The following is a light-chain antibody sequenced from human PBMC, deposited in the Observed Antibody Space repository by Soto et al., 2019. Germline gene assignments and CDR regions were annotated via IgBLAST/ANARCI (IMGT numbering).Light chain of an antibody. CDR3: QHYNDYSRM. V-gene: IGKV1-5*03. Sequence: DIQMTQSPSTLSASIGDRVTITCRTSQSVDSWLAWYQHKPGKAPKLLIYKASSLQTGVPSRFSGSGSGTEFTLTISSLQPDDFATYYCQHYNDYSRMFGQGTKVEIK. J-gene: IGKJ1*01. CDR2: KAS. CDR1: QSVDSW.